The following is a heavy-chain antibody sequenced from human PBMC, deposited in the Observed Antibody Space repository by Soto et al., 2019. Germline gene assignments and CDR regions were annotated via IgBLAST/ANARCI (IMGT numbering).Heavy chain of an antibody. Sequence: ASVKVSCKVSGYTLTKLSMHWVRQAPGKGLEWMGGFDPEDVETIYAQKFQGRVTMTEDTSTDTAYMELSSLRSEDTAVYYCATDRDYDVLTGYYKPFAYWGQGTLVTVSS. CDR2: FDPEDVET. CDR3: ATDRDYDVLTGYYKPFAY. D-gene: IGHD3-9*01. J-gene: IGHJ4*02. CDR1: GYTLTKLS. V-gene: IGHV1-24*01.